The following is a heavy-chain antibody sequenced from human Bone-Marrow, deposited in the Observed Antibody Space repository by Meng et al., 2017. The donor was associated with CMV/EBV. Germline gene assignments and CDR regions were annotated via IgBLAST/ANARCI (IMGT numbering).Heavy chain of an antibody. J-gene: IGHJ4*02. CDR2: INPNSGGT. D-gene: IGHD6-13*01. CDR1: GYTFTGYY. CDR3: ARDLRVIPAAGTH. V-gene: IGHV1-2*02. Sequence: ASVKVSCKASGYTFTGYYMHWVRQAPGQGLEWMGWINPNSGGTNYAQKFQGRVTMTRDTSISTAYMELSRLRAEDTAVYYCARDLRVIPAAGTHWGQGTLVTVSS.